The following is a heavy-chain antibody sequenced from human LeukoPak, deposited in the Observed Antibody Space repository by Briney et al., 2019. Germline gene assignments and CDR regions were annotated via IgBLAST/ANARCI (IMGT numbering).Heavy chain of an antibody. Sequence: GGSLRLSCAASGFTFSSYWMHWVRQAPGKGLVWVSRINSDGSGTNYADSVKGRFTISRDNAKNTLYLQMISLRAEDTAVYYCMGIAAVGLTPWGQGTLVTVSS. J-gene: IGHJ5*02. D-gene: IGHD6-13*01. CDR1: GFTFSSYW. CDR3: MGIAAVGLTP. CDR2: INSDGSGT. V-gene: IGHV3-74*01.